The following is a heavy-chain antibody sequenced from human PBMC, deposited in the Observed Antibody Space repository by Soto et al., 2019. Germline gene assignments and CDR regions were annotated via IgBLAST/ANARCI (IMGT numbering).Heavy chain of an antibody. CDR3: VRGDSFF. Sequence: GGSLRLSCAASGFTFSDHYMGWVRQAPGKGLEWVGRSKNKASSYTTEYAASVKGRFTISRDDSKSSLYLQMNSLKTEDTAVYYCVRGDSFFWGQGTLVTVSS. V-gene: IGHV3-72*01. J-gene: IGHJ4*02. D-gene: IGHD2-15*01. CDR1: GFTFSDHY. CDR2: SKNKASSYTT.